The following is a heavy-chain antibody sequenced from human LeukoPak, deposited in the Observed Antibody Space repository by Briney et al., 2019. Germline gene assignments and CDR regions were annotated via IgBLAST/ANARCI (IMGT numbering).Heavy chain of an antibody. D-gene: IGHD3-10*01. CDR1: GFTFSSYP. CDR3: AKLWTGSYPRYFDY. J-gene: IGHJ4*02. Sequence: PGGSLRLSCAASGFTFSSYPMSWVCQAPGKGLEWVSVIIGSGITTFYADSVKGRFTISRDNSKNTLYLQMNSLRAEDTAIYYCAKLWTGSYPRYFDYWGQGTLVTVSS. V-gene: IGHV3-23*01. CDR2: IIGSGITT.